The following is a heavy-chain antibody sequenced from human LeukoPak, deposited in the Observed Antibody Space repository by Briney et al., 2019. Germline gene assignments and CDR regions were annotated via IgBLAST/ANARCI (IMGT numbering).Heavy chain of an antibody. D-gene: IGHD3-22*01. CDR3: TRHGDPYYYDSSGPH. CDR2: IRSKANSYAT. CDR1: GFTFSGSA. Sequence: PGGSLRLSCAASGFTFSGSAMHWVRQASGEGLEWVGRIRSKANSYATAYAASVKGRFTISRDDSKNTAYLQMNSLKTEDTAVYYCTRHGDPYYYDSSGPHWGQGTLVTVSS. J-gene: IGHJ4*02. V-gene: IGHV3-73*01.